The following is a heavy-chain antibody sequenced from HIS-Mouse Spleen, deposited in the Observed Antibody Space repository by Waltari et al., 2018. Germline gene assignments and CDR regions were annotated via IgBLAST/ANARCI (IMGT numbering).Heavy chain of an antibody. CDR3: AREIPYSSSWYDWYFDL. CDR2: IYYSGST. D-gene: IGHD6-13*01. Sequence: QLQLQESGPGLVKPSETLSLTCTVSGGSISSSSYYWGWIRQPPGKGLEWIGWIYYSGSTYYNPSLSSRVTISVDTSKNQFSLKLSSVTAADTAVYYCAREIPYSSSWYDWYFDLWGRGTLVTVSS. J-gene: IGHJ2*01. V-gene: IGHV4-39*07. CDR1: GGSISSSSYY.